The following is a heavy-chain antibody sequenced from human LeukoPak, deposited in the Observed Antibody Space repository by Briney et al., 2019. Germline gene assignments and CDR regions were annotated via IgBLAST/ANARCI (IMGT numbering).Heavy chain of an antibody. Sequence: PGGSLRLSCGASGFTFSNYAMNWVRQAPGKGLEWVSTITTSGSITYYADSVKGRFTISRDNSKNTLYLQMNSLRAEDTAVYYCAKENYDFWSGSTFDYWGQGTLVTVSS. CDR3: AKENYDFWSGSTFDY. CDR2: ITTSGSIT. CDR1: GFTFSNYA. V-gene: IGHV3-23*01. J-gene: IGHJ4*02. D-gene: IGHD3-3*01.